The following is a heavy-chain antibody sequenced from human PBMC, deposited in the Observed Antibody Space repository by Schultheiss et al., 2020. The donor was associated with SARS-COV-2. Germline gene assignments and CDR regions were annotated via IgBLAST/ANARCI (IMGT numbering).Heavy chain of an antibody. CDR2: IYYSGST. D-gene: IGHD3-3*01. V-gene: IGHV4-30-2*01. J-gene: IGHJ6*03. CDR3: ARVRRDFGVPHLGYYYYMDV. CDR1: GGSISSGGYS. Sequence: SQTLSLTCTVSGGSISSGGYSWSWIRQPPGKGLEWIGYIYYSGSTYYNPSLKSRVTISVDTSKNQFSLKLSSVTAADTAVYYCARVRRDFGVPHLGYYYYMDVWGKGTTVTVSS.